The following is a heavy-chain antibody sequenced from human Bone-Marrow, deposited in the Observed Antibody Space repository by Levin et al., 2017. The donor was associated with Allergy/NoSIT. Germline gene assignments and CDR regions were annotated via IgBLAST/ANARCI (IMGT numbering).Heavy chain of an antibody. V-gene: IGHV3-49*03. CDR2: IRSKLYGETI. CDR3: SSFRRECSSRSCSEFGY. CDR1: GFTFGDYA. Sequence: GESLKISCTGAGFTFGDYAMTWFRQAPGKGLEWVGVIRSKLYGETIQYAASVKGRFTISRDDSKSIAYLQMNSLKTEDTAMYYCSSFRRECSSRSCSEFGYWGQGTLVTVSS. J-gene: IGHJ4*02. D-gene: IGHD2-2*01.